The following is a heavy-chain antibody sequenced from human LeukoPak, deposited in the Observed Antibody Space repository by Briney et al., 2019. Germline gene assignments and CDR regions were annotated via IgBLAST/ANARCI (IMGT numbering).Heavy chain of an antibody. V-gene: IGHV1-46*01. CDR3: ARDDGSYYCDY. D-gene: IGHD1-26*01. J-gene: IGHJ4*02. Sequence: ASVKVSCKASGYTFTSYYMHWVRQAPGQGLEWMGIINPSGGSTSYAQKFQGRVTMTRDTSTNTVYMELSSLRSEDTAVYYCARDDGSYYCDYWGQGTLVTVSS. CDR1: GYTFTSYY. CDR2: INPSGGST.